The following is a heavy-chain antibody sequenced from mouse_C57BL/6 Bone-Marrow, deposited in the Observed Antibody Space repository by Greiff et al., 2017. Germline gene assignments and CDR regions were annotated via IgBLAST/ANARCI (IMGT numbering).Heavy chain of an antibody. CDR1: GYPFTSSW. V-gene: IGHV1-5*01. CDR3: TREGYYYGSSFHWYFDV. J-gene: IGHJ1*03. CDR2: IYPGNSDT. Sequence: EVQGVESGPELVKPGASVKMSCKTSGYPFTSSWMHWVKQRPGQGLEWIGAIYPGNSDTSYNQKFKGKAKLTAVTSASTAYMELRSLTNEDSAVYYCTREGYYYGSSFHWYFDVWGTGTTVTVSS. D-gene: IGHD1-1*01.